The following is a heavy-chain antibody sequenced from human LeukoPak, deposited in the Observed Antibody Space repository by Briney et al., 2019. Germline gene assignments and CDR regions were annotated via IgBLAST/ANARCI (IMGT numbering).Heavy chain of an antibody. Sequence: TGGSLRLSCAASGFTFSSYGMHWVRQAPGKGLGWVAVIWYDGSNKYYADSVKGRFTISRDNAKNSLYLQMNSLRAEDTAVYYCARGRAYYYDSSGYYAAEGDYWGQGTLVTVSS. CDR3: ARGRAYYYDSSGYYAAEGDY. CDR1: GFTFSSYG. CDR2: IWYDGSNK. J-gene: IGHJ4*02. V-gene: IGHV3-33*01. D-gene: IGHD3-22*01.